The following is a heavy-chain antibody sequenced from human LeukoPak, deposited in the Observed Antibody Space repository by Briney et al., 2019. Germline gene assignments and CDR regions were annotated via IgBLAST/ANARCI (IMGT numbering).Heavy chain of an antibody. CDR2: IYYSGST. Sequence: SETLSLTCSVSGGSINNYYWSWIRQPPGKGLEWIGYIYYSGSTNYNSSLKSRVTISLDTSKNQFSLKLSSVTAADMAVYFCARTGTAFDYWGQGTLVTVSS. V-gene: IGHV4-59*01. D-gene: IGHD1-7*01. CDR1: GGSINNYY. J-gene: IGHJ4*02. CDR3: ARTGTAFDY.